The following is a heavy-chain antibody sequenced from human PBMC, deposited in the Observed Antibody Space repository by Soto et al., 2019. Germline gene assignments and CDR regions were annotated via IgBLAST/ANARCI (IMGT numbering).Heavy chain of an antibody. Sequence: GASLKVSYKGSGYTLASYFIHWVRQAPGQGLEWMGIINPRSTSYAEKFRGRVTMTRDTSTSTLYMELSTLRSEDTAVYYCAGDDGGNSGSQNWGQGTLVTVSS. V-gene: IGHV1-46*01. D-gene: IGHD2-21*02. CDR2: INPRST. CDR3: AGDDGGNSGSQN. J-gene: IGHJ1*01. CDR1: GYTLASYF.